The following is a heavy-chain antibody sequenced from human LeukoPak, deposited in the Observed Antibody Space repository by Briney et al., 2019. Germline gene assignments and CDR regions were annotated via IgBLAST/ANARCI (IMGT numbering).Heavy chain of an antibody. CDR2: IYYSGLT. D-gene: IGHD3-16*01. CDR3: ARDVPGGRNDY. V-gene: IGHV4-39*07. Sequence: SETLSLTGTVSGGSVSSSSYYWAWIRQPPGKGLEWIGSIYYSGLTNYSPSLKRRVTISLDTSKNQFSLNINFVTAADTAVYYCARDVPGGRNDYWGQGTLVTVSS. J-gene: IGHJ4*02. CDR1: GGSVSSSSYY.